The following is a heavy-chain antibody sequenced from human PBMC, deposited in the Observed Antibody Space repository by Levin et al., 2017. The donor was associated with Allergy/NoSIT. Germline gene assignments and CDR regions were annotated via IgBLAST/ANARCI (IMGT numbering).Heavy chain of an antibody. V-gene: IGHV3-33*01. J-gene: IGHJ6*03. D-gene: IGHD5-12*01. Sequence: GESLKISCAASGFTFSSYGIHWVRQAPGKGLEWLAVIWDDGYKKYYADSVKGRFTISRDNSKNTLYLQMNSLRAEDTAVYYCARVLRFYYYYYMDVWGKGTTVTVSS. CDR3: ARVLRFYYYYYMDV. CDR1: GFTFSSYG. CDR2: IWDDGYKK.